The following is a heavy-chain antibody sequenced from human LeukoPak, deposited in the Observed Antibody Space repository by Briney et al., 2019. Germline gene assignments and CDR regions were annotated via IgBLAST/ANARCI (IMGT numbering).Heavy chain of an antibody. CDR2: ISAYNGNT. J-gene: IGHJ6*03. CDR3: ARSVGSYDSSGYYLIAYYYYMDV. CDR1: GYTFTSYG. Sequence: ASVKVSCKASGYTFTSYGISWVRQAPGQGLEWMGWISAYNGNTNYAQKLQGRVTMTTDTSTSTAYMELRSLRSDDTAVYYCARSVGSYDSSGYYLIAYYYYMDVWGKGTTVTVSS. V-gene: IGHV1-18*01. D-gene: IGHD3-22*01.